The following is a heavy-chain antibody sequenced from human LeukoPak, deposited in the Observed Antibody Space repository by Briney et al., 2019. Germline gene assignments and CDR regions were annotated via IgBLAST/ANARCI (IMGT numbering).Heavy chain of an antibody. Sequence: GGSLRLSCAASGFTFSSYAMHWVRQAPGKGLEWVAVISYDGSNKYYADSVKGRFTISRDNSKNTLYLQMNSLRAEDTAVYYCARDQYSGYGWGYYFDYWGQGNLVTVSS. CDR3: ARDQYSGYGWGYYFDY. V-gene: IGHV3-30*04. CDR2: ISYDGSNK. D-gene: IGHD5-12*01. CDR1: GFTFSSYA. J-gene: IGHJ4*02.